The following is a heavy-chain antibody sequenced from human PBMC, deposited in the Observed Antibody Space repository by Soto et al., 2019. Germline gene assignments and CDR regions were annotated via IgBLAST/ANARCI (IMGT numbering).Heavy chain of an antibody. Sequence: SETLSLTCTVSGGSISSGGYYWSWIRQHPGKGLEWIGYIYYSGSTYYNPSLKSRVTTSVDTSKNQFSLKLSSVTAADTAVYYCAREPYSSSWCDYWGQGTLVTVSS. J-gene: IGHJ4*02. CDR3: AREPYSSSWCDY. D-gene: IGHD6-13*01. CDR2: IYYSGST. V-gene: IGHV4-31*03. CDR1: GGSISSGGYY.